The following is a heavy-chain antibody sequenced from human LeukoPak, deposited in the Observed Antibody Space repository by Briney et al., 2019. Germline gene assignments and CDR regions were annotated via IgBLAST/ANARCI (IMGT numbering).Heavy chain of an antibody. CDR1: GGSISSYY. J-gene: IGHJ5*02. D-gene: IGHD6-19*01. Sequence: PSETLSLTCTVSGGSISSYYWSWIRQPPGKGLEWIGYIYYSGSTNYNPSLKSRVTISVDTSKNQFSLKLSSVTAADTAVYYCARSRAYSSGWYFWFDPWGQGTLVTVSS. CDR3: ARSRAYSSGWYFWFDP. CDR2: IYYSGST. V-gene: IGHV4-59*08.